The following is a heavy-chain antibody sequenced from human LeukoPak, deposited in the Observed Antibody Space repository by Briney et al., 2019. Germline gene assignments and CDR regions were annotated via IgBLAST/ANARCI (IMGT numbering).Heavy chain of an antibody. J-gene: IGHJ3*02. CDR3: ATIAAAGTGAFDI. D-gene: IGHD6-13*01. CDR1: GYTLTELS. CDR2: FDPEDGET. Sequence: ASVKVSCKVSGYTLTELSMHWVRQAPGKGLEWMGGFDPEDGETIYAQEFQGRVTMTEDTSTDTAYMELSSLRSEDTAVYYCATIAAAGTGAFDIWGQGTMVTVSS. V-gene: IGHV1-24*01.